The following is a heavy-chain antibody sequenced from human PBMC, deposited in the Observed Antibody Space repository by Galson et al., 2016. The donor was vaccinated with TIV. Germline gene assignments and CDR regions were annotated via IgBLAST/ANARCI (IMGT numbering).Heavy chain of an antibody. CDR3: AGEDTKDVTTTWYFDL. CDR1: GGSISNSGYY. D-gene: IGHD4-17*01. V-gene: IGHV4-31*03. J-gene: IGHJ2*01. CDR2: IYYSGNI. Sequence: TLSLTCTVSGGSISNSGYYWSWIRQHPGKGLEWIGYIYYSGNIYYNPSLKSRIVISVDTSKNQFSLRLSSVTAADTGVYYCAGEDTKDVTTTWYFDLWGRGTLVTVSS.